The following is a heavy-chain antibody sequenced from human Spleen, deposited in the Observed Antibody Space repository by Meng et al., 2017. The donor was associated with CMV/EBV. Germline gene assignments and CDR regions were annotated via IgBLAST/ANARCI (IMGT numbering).Heavy chain of an antibody. CDR2: ISSSGSTI. V-gene: IGHV3-11*01. CDR1: GFTFSDYY. Sequence: GGSLRLSCAASGFTFSDYYMSWIRQAPGKGLEWVSYISSSGSTIYYADSRKGRFTISRDNSKNTLHLQMNSLRAEDTAVYYCARDKPSDGGLPAAFDYWGQGTLVTVSS. D-gene: IGHD2-2*01. CDR3: ARDKPSDGGLPAAFDY. J-gene: IGHJ4*02.